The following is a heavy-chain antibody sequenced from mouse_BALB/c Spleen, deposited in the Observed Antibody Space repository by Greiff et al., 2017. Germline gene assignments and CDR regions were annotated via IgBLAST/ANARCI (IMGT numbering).Heavy chain of an antibody. CDR1: GFTFSSFG. Sequence: EVKLMESGGGLVQPGGSRKLSCAASGFTFSSFGMHWVRQAPEKGLEWVAYISSGSSTIYYADTVKGRFTISRDNPKNTLFLQMTSLRSEDTAMYYCARSDYYGSSYGYAMDYWGQGTSVTVSS. D-gene: IGHD1-1*01. CDR3: ARSDYYGSSYGYAMDY. CDR2: ISSGSSTI. J-gene: IGHJ4*01. V-gene: IGHV5-17*02.